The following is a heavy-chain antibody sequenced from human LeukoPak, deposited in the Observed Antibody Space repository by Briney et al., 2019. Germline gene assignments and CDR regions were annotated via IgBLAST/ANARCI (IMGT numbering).Heavy chain of an antibody. Sequence: GGSLRLACAASGFTVSSNYMSWVRQAPGKGLEWVSVLYSDGSTYYVDSVKGRFTIPRDNSMNTLYLQMNNLRAEDTAAYYCARAAYDSNGYTANHDYWGQGTLVTVSS. J-gene: IGHJ4*02. CDR1: GFTVSSNY. D-gene: IGHD3-22*01. CDR2: LYSDGST. V-gene: IGHV3-53*01. CDR3: ARAAYDSNGYTANHDY.